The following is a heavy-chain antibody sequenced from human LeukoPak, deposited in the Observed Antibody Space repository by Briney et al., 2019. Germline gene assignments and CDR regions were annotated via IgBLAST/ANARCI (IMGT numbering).Heavy chain of an antibody. J-gene: IGHJ6*04. Sequence: SETLSLTCAVSGGSISSSNWWSWVRQPLGKGLEWIGEIYHSGSTNYNPSLKSRVTISVDKSKNQFSLKLSSVTAADTAVYYCARGTVVVPAARDYYYYGMDVWGKGTTVTVSS. CDR1: GGSISSSNW. V-gene: IGHV4-4*02. CDR2: IYHSGST. D-gene: IGHD2-2*01. CDR3: ARGTVVVPAARDYYYYGMDV.